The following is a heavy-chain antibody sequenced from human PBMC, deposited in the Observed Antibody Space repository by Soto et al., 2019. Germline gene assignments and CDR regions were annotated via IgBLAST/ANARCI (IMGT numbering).Heavy chain of an antibody. CDR2: ISWNSGSI. V-gene: IGHV3-9*01. CDR3: AKDGGYSSGRYGA. D-gene: IGHD6-19*01. CDR1: GFTFDDYA. J-gene: IGHJ5*02. Sequence: GGSLRLSCAASGFTFDDYAMHWVRQAPGKGLEWVSGISWNSGSIGYADSVKGRFTISRDNAKNSLYLQMNSLRAENTALYYCAKDGGYSSGRYGAWGQGTLVTVSS.